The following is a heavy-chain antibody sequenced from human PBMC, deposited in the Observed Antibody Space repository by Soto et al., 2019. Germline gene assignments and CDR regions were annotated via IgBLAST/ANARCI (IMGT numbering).Heavy chain of an antibody. Sequence: QVQLVESGGGVVQPGRSLRLSCAASGFTFSSYGMHWVRQAPGKGLEWVAVIWYDGSNKYYADSVKGRFTISRDNSKNTLYLQMNSLRAEDTAVYYCARHRRGGSQPYYYYYGMDVWGQGTTVTVSS. J-gene: IGHJ6*02. D-gene: IGHD1-26*01. CDR2: IWYDGSNK. CDR1: GFTFSSYG. V-gene: IGHV3-33*01. CDR3: ARHRRGGSQPYYYYYGMDV.